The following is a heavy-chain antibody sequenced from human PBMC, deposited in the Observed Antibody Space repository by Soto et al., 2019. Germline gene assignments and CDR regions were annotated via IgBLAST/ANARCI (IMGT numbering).Heavy chain of an antibody. CDR1: GGSISSYY. CDR3: ARLDCGGDCYSYNWFDP. D-gene: IGHD2-21*01. CDR2: IYYSGST. V-gene: IGHV4-59*08. Sequence: SETLSLTCTVSGGSISSYYWSWIRQPPGKGLEWIGYIYYSGSTNYNPSLKSRVTISVDTSKNQFSLKLSSVTAADTAVYYCARLDCGGDCYSYNWFDPWGQGTLVTVSS. J-gene: IGHJ5*02.